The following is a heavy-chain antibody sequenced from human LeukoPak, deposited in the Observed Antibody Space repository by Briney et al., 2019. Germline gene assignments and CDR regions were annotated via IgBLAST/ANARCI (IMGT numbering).Heavy chain of an antibody. J-gene: IGHJ4*02. Sequence: GGSLRLSCAAFGFTFSSYGMHWVRQAPGKGLEWVAVISYDGSNKYYADSVKGRFTISRDNSKNTLYLQMNSLRAEDTAVYYCAKGTMVRGAPYDYWGQGTLVTVSS. D-gene: IGHD3-10*01. CDR2: ISYDGSNK. V-gene: IGHV3-30*18. CDR1: GFTFSSYG. CDR3: AKGTMVRGAPYDY.